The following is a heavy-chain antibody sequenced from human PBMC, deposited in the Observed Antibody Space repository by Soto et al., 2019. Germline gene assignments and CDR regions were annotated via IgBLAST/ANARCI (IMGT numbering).Heavy chain of an antibody. J-gene: IGHJ5*02. CDR3: ATVATTWYNWFDP. D-gene: IGHD5-12*01. CDR1: GFTFSTYW. V-gene: IGHV3-74*01. Sequence: EVQLVESGGGLVQPGMSLRLSCAASGFTFSTYWMHWVRQAPGKGLVLVSRINSAGTITSYADSVKGRFTVSRDNAKNTLYLQINSLTDDDTAVYYCATVATTWYNWFDPWGQGTLVTVS. CDR2: INSAGTIT.